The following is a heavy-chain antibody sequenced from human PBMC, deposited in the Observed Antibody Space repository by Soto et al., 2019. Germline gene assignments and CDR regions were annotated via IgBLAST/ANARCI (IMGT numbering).Heavy chain of an antibody. J-gene: IGHJ4*02. D-gene: IGHD5-12*01. CDR3: ARDGDGYNY. CDR1: GGSVSSGSYY. Sequence: QVQLQESGPGLVKPSETLSLTCTVSGGSVSSGSYYWSWIRQPPGKGLEWIGYIYSSGSTSYNPSHQSRVTSSVDTSKNQFSLKLSSVTAADTAVYYCARDGDGYNYWGQGTLVTVSS. V-gene: IGHV4-61*01. CDR2: IYSSGST.